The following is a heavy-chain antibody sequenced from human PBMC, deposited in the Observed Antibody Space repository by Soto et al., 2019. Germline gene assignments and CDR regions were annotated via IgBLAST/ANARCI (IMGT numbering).Heavy chain of an antibody. CDR2: ISYDGSNK. CDR1: GFTFSSYA. V-gene: IGHV3-30-3*01. Sequence: PGGSLRLSCAASGFTFSSYAMHWVRQAPGKGLEWVAVISYDGSNKYYADSVKGRFTISRDNSKNTLYLQMNSLRAEDTAVYYCGRDGGYYGIDSWGQGTLVTVSS. J-gene: IGHJ4*02. CDR3: GRDGGYYGIDS. D-gene: IGHD2-21*02.